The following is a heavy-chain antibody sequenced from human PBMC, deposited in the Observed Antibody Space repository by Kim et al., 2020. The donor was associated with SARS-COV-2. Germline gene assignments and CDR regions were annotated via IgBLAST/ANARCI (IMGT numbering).Heavy chain of an antibody. D-gene: IGHD2-15*01. CDR3: AKVVLGSSQLLDY. CDR1: GFTFSSHA. CDR2: ITSSGGST. V-gene: IGHV3-23*01. Sequence: GGSLRLSCAASGFTFSSHAMSWVRQSPGKGLEWDSSITSSGGSTYYADSVKGRFTISRDNSKNTLYLQMNSLRAEDTAVYYCAKVVLGSSQLLDYWGQGTLVTVSS. J-gene: IGHJ4*02.